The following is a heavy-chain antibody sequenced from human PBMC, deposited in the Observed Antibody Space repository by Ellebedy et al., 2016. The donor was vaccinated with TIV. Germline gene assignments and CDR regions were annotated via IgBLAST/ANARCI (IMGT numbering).Heavy chain of an antibody. CDR1: GFSCRSYW. D-gene: IGHD4-17*01. V-gene: IGHV3-7*01. J-gene: IGHJ5*02. CDR3: ARRGSYGDYSVQVNSWFDL. CDR2: IYQDGSEQ. Sequence: GESLKISCEASGFSCRSYWMSWVRQAPGKGLEWLANIYQDGSEQYYVDSVKGRFTISRDNAKNSVYLQMNSLRAEDTAVYYCARRGSYGDYSVQVNSWFDLWGQGTLVTVSA.